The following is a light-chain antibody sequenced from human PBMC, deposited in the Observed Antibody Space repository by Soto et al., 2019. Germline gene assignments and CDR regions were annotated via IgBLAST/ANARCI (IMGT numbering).Light chain of an antibody. Sequence: DIQMTHSPSSLSASVGDIVTITCQARQDIKHYLNWYQQKPGKAPNLLIYDTSILETGVPSRFSGSGSGTDFTFTISSLQPEDIATYYCQQYDNLPITFGQGTRLEIK. CDR1: QDIKHY. J-gene: IGKJ5*01. CDR3: QQYDNLPIT. CDR2: DTS. V-gene: IGKV1-33*01.